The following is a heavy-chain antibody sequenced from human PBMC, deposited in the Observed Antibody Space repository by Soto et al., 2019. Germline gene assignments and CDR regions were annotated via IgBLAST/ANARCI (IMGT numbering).Heavy chain of an antibody. CDR2: IKQDGSEK. V-gene: IGHV3-7*03. CDR3: ARGEASRISITMIGVARPGGMDV. Sequence: GGSLRLSCAASGFTFSSYWMSWVRQAPGKGLEWVANIKQDGSEKYYVDSVKGRFTISRDNAKNSLYLQMNSLRAEDTAVYYCARGEASRISITMIGVARPGGMDVWGQGTTVTVSS. CDR1: GFTFSSYW. D-gene: IGHD3-22*01. J-gene: IGHJ6*02.